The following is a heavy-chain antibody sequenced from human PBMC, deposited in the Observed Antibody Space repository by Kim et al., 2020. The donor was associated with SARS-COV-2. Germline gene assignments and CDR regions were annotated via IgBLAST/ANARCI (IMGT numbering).Heavy chain of an antibody. CDR3: ARDHCSGGSWYSGHWYFDL. D-gene: IGHD2-15*01. J-gene: IGHJ2*01. CDR1: GFTFSSYW. V-gene: IGHV3-7*01. Sequence: GGSLRLSCAASGFTFSSYWMSWVRQAPGKGLEWVANIKQDGSEKYYVDSVKGRFTISRDNAKNSLYLQMNSLRAEDTAVYYCARDHCSGGSWYSGHWYFDLWGRGTLVTVSS. CDR2: IKQDGSEK.